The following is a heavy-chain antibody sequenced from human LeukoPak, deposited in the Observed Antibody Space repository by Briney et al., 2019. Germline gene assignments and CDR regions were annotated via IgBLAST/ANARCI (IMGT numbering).Heavy chain of an antibody. D-gene: IGHD6-13*01. CDR3: AKDRVAATGIGELEH. CDR1: GFTFSNYA. Sequence: GGSLRLSCLASGFTFSNYAMSWVRQAPGKGLEWVSGITISGRTAYYADSVKGRFTISRDNFKNTLYLQMNSLRAEDTAVYYCAKDRVAATGIGELEHWGQGTLVTVSS. J-gene: IGHJ1*01. CDR2: ITISGRTA. V-gene: IGHV3-23*01.